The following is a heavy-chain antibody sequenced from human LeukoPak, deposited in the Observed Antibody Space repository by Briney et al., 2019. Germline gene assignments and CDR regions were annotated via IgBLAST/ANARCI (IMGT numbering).Heavy chain of an antibody. CDR1: GFTFSNFG. Sequence: GGSLRLSCAASGFTFSNFGMHWVRQAPGKGLEWVAFIRYDGVVQYYADSVKGRFTISRDDSKSTLFLHMNIMRPEDTAMYYCAKDRARKFYFASWGQGALVTVSS. CDR3: AKDRARKFYFAS. V-gene: IGHV3-30*02. CDR2: IRYDGVVQ. D-gene: IGHD1-14*01. J-gene: IGHJ4*02.